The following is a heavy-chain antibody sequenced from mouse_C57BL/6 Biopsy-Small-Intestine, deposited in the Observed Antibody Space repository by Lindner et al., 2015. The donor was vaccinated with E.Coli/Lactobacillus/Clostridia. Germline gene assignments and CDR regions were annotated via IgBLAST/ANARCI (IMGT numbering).Heavy chain of an antibody. D-gene: IGHD2-13*01. V-gene: IGHV1-34*02. CDR3: TRRSRWGDYLFAY. J-gene: IGHJ3*01. CDR1: GYTFTDYY. CDR2: IYPDNGDT. Sequence: VQLQESGPELMKPGDSVKMSCEASGYTFTDYYMDWVKQSHGKSLEWIGYIYPDNGDTNYNQKFKDKATLTVDKSSSTAYMELHSLTSEDSAVYYCTRRSRWGDYLFAYWGQGTLVTVSA.